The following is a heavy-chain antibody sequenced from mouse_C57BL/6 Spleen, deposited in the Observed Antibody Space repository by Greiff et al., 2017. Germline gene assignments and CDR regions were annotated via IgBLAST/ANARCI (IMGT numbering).Heavy chain of an antibody. V-gene: IGHV5-4*01. D-gene: IGHD1-1*01. Sequence: EVQLVESGGGLVKPGGSLTLSCAASGFTFSSYAMSWVRQTPEKRLDWVATISAGGSYTYYPDNVKGRFTISRDNAKNNLYLQMSHLKSEDTAMYYCVKAYYGSCFDYWGQGTTLTVSS. CDR2: ISAGGSYT. J-gene: IGHJ2*01. CDR1: GFTFSSYA. CDR3: VKAYYGSCFDY.